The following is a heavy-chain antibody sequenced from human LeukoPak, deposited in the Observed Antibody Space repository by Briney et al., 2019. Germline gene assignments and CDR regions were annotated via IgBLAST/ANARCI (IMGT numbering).Heavy chain of an antibody. D-gene: IGHD3-16*01. CDR3: ARHGGLGDLGPYYYYYYMDV. CDR1: GGSFSGYY. Sequence: SETLSLTCAVYGGSFSGYYWSWIRQPAGKGLEWIGRIYTSGSTNYNPSLKSRVTMSVDTSKNQFSLKLSSVTAADTAVYYCARHGGLGDLGPYYYYYYMDVWGKGTTVTVSS. V-gene: IGHV4-59*10. J-gene: IGHJ6*03. CDR2: IYTSGST.